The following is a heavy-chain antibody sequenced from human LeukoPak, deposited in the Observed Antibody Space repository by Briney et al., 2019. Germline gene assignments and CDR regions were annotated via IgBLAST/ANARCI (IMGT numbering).Heavy chain of an antibody. CDR1: GFSFSDYA. Sequence: GGSLRLSCVASGFSFSDYAMNWVRQAPGEGLEWVATVTAAGYSTYYADSVKGRFTISRDNSNNSLFLQMIDLRAEDTAFYFCAKDNKPRRLGQEIDSWGQGSLVTVSS. CDR2: VTAAGYST. D-gene: IGHD3-16*01. V-gene: IGHV3-23*01. CDR3: AKDNKPRRLGQEIDS. J-gene: IGHJ4*02.